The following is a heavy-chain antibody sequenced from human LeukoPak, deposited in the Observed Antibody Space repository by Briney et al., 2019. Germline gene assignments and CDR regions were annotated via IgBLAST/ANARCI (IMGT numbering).Heavy chain of an antibody. Sequence: GRSLRLSCAASGXTFSSYVMHWVRQAPGKGLEWVAFLSYDGSNKYYADSVKGRFTISRDNSKNTLYLQMNNLRPEDTAVYYCAKDHLAVAAAYFDYWGQGTLVTVSS. CDR1: GXTFSSYV. V-gene: IGHV3-30*18. CDR2: LSYDGSNK. CDR3: AKDHLAVAAAYFDY. J-gene: IGHJ4*02. D-gene: IGHD6-19*01.